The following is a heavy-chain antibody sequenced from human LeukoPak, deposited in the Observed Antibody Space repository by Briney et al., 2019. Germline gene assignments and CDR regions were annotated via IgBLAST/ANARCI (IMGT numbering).Heavy chain of an antibody. CDR1: GGSISSGGYY. CDR3: ARGGYDILTGYELYNWFDP. CDR2: IYYSGST. V-gene: IGHV4-31*03. D-gene: IGHD3-9*01. Sequence: SETLSLTCTVSGGSISSGGYYWSWIRQHPGKGLEWIGYIYYSGSTYYNPSLKSRVTISVDTSKNQFSLKLSSVTAADTAVYYCARGGYDILTGYELYNWFDPWGQGTLVTVSS. J-gene: IGHJ5*02.